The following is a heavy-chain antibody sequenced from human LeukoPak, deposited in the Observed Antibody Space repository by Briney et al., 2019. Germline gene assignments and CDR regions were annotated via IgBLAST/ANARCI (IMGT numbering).Heavy chain of an antibody. V-gene: IGHV3-30*02. Sequence: PGRSLRLSCAASGFTFSSYGMHWFRQAPGKGLEWVAFIRFDGTKEYYADSVKGRFTISRDNSKRTLYLQMSSLRTEDTATYYCAKGRAVATTYSFDYWGQGTLVTVSS. J-gene: IGHJ4*02. CDR3: AKGRAVATTYSFDY. D-gene: IGHD5-12*01. CDR2: IRFDGTKE. CDR1: GFTFSSYG.